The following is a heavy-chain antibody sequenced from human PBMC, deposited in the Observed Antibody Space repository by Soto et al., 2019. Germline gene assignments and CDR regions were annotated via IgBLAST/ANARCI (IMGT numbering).Heavy chain of an antibody. CDR3: EVSRGYYDSSGYFSPFDY. CDR1: GYTFTGYY. V-gene: IGHV1-2*04. CDR2: INPSSGGT. Sequence: ASVKVSCRASGYTFTGYYMHWVQQAPGQGLEWMGWINPSSGGTNYAQKFQGWVTMTRDTSISTAYMELSRLTSDDTAVYYCEVSRGYYDSSGYFSPFDYWGQGTRVTVS. J-gene: IGHJ4*02. D-gene: IGHD3-22*01.